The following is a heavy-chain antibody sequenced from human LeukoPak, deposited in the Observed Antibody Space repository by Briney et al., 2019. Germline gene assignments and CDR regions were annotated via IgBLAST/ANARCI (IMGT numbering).Heavy chain of an antibody. V-gene: IGHV1-46*04. J-gene: IGHJ5*02. Sequence: GASVKVSCKASGYTFTSYYMHWVRQAPGQGLEWMGIIDPSGGSTTYAQKLQGRVTMTRDTSTSTVYMELSSLRSEDTAVYYCASGVWPHGFDPWGQGTLVTVSS. CDR2: IDPSGGST. D-gene: IGHD2-21*01. CDR3: ASGVWPHGFDP. CDR1: GYTFTSYY.